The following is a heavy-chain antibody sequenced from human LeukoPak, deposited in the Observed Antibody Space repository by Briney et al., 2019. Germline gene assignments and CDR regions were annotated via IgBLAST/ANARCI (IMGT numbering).Heavy chain of an antibody. V-gene: IGHV3-23*01. CDR2: ITADGSST. CDR3: ARARGFGSWFDP. CDR1: GFTFRSYA. D-gene: IGHD3-16*01. Sequence: GGSLRLSCAVSGFTFRSYAMKWVRQAPGKGLEWVSAITADGSSTHYTISVKGRFIISRDTPKNTLYLQMNSLRAEDTAVYYCARARGFGSWFDPWGQGTLVTVSS. J-gene: IGHJ5*02.